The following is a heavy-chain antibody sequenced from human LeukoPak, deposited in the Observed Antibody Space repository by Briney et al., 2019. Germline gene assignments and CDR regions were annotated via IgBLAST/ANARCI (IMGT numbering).Heavy chain of an antibody. CDR1: GFTFSDYY. CDR2: ISSSGSTI. V-gene: IGHV3-11*04. CDR3: ARESDWIFGVTHADY. J-gene: IGHJ4*02. Sequence: TPGGSLRLSCAASGFTFSDYYMSWIRQAPGKGLEWVSYISSSGSTIYYADSVKGRFTISRDNAKNSLYLQMNSLRAEDTAVYYCARESDWIFGVTHADYWGQGTLVTVSS. D-gene: IGHD3-3*01.